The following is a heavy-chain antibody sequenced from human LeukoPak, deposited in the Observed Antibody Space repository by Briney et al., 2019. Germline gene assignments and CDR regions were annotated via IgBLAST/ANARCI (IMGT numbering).Heavy chain of an antibody. J-gene: IGHJ4*02. CDR1: GHTFTGYY. V-gene: IGHV1-2*02. D-gene: IGHD5-18*01. Sequence: ASVKVSCKASGHTFTGYYMHWVRQAPGQGLEWMGWINPNSGGTNYAQKFQGRVTMTRDTSISTAYMELSRLRSDDTAVYYCARGPVPYSYGHGPVDYWGQGTLVTVSS. CDR2: INPNSGGT. CDR3: ARGPVPYSYGHGPVDY.